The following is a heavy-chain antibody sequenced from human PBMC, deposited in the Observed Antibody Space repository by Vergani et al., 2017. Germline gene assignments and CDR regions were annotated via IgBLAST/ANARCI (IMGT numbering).Heavy chain of an antibody. CDR3: ARMLGAARPGTNWFDP. J-gene: IGHJ5*02. Sequence: QVQLQESGPGLVKPSETLSLTCTVSGGSISSYYWSWIRQPAGKGLEWIGRIYTSGSTNYNPSLKSLVTMSVDTSKNQFSLKLGSVTAADTAVYYCARMLGAARPGTNWFDPWGQGTLVTVSS. V-gene: IGHV4-4*07. D-gene: IGHD6-6*01. CDR1: GGSISSYY. CDR2: IYTSGST.